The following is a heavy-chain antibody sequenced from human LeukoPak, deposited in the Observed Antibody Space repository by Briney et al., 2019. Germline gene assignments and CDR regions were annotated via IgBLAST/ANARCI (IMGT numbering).Heavy chain of an antibody. CDR2: ISAYNGNT. D-gene: IGHD4-17*01. CDR3: ARDGTAVTTYPDAFDI. J-gene: IGHJ3*02. CDR1: GYTFNNYF. Sequence: GASVKVSCKASGYTFNNYFISWVRQAPGQGLEWMGWISAYNGNTNYAQKFQGRVTMTTDTSTRTAYMELRSLRSDDTAVYYCARDGTAVTTYPDAFDIWGQGTMVTVSS. V-gene: IGHV1-18*01.